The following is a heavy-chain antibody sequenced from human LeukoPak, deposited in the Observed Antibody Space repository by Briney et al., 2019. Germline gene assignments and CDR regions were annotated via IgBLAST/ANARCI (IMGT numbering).Heavy chain of an antibody. CDR1: GYTFTGYY. J-gene: IGHJ3*02. D-gene: IGHD3-3*01. CDR2: INPNSGGT. Sequence: ASVKVSCKASGYTFTGYYMHWVRQAPGQGLEWMGWINPNSGGTNYAQKFQGRVTMTRDTSISTAYMELSRLRSDDTAVYYCARDWQYYDFWSGHKLTPHDAFDIWGQGTMVTVSS. CDR3: ARDWQYYDFWSGHKLTPHDAFDI. V-gene: IGHV1-2*02.